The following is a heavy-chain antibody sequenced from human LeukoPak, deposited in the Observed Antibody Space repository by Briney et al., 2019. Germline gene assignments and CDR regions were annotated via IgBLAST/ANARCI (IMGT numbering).Heavy chain of an antibody. CDR3: ARIMLSWREFDC. CDR1: GYSFTSYY. CDR2: INPSGGST. D-gene: IGHD1-26*01. J-gene: IGHJ4*02. V-gene: IGHV1-46*01. Sequence: ASVKVSCKASGYSFTSYYIHWVRQAPGQGLEWMGIINPSGGSTSYAQKFQGRVTMTRDTSISTAYMELSSRTSEDTAVYYCARIMLSWREFDCWGQGTLVTVSS.